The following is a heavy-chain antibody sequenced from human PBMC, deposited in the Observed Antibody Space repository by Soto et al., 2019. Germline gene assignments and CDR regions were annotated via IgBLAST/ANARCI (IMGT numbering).Heavy chain of an antibody. V-gene: IGHV3-13*01. CDR2: ISTTGGT. CDR3: ARGRTRSSCYDY. J-gene: IGHJ4*02. D-gene: IGHD2-15*01. CDR1: GFTFSTDD. Sequence: EVQLVESGGGLVQPGGSLRLSCAASGFTFSTDDMHWVRQATGKGLEWVAAISTTGGTHYPDSVKGRFTISRDNAKNSLYLQMISLRAGDTAVYYCARGRTRSSCYDYWGQGTLVTVSP.